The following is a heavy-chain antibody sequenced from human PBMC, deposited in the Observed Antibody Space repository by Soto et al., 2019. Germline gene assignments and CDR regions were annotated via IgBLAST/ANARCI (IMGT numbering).Heavy chain of an antibody. CDR3: AKDLRYCSSTSCPERDYYYYCMDV. D-gene: IGHD2-2*01. CDR2: IWYDGSNK. CDR1: GFTFSSYG. V-gene: IGHV3-30*02. Sequence: PGGSLRLSCAASGFTFSSYGMHWVRQAPGKGLEWVAVIWYDGSNKYYADSVKGRFTISRDNSKNTLYLQMNSLRAEDTAVYYCAKDLRYCSSTSCPERDYYYYCMDVWGQGTTVTVSS. J-gene: IGHJ6*02.